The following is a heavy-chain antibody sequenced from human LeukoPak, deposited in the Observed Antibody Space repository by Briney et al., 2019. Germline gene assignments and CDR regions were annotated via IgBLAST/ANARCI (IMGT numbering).Heavy chain of an antibody. J-gene: IGHJ3*02. CDR3: ARTISGSYEADTLGS. CDR1: GYSISSSNW. Sequence: PSETLSHSCRVSGYSISSSNWWGWIRQPPGKGLEWIGYIYYRGSTYYNPSLKSRVTMSVDTSKNQFSLKLSSVTAVDTAVYYCARTISGSYEADTLGSWGRGRMVTVSS. V-gene: IGHV4-28*01. D-gene: IGHD1-26*01. CDR2: IYYRGST.